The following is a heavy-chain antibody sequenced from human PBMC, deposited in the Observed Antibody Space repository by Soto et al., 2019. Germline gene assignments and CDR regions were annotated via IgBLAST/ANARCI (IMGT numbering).Heavy chain of an antibody. D-gene: IGHD1-26*01. CDR3: AGGVGATAATFDY. CDR1: GDTFTDYA. V-gene: IGHV1-3*01. CDR2: INPGNGDT. Sequence: QVHLVQSGAEVKKPGASVKVSCKASGDTFTDYAIHWERQAPRQRLEWLAWINPGNGDTQYSQKFQGRVTLTRDTSATTAYMELSSLRSEDTSVYFCAGGVGATAATFDYWGQGTLVTVSS. J-gene: IGHJ4*02.